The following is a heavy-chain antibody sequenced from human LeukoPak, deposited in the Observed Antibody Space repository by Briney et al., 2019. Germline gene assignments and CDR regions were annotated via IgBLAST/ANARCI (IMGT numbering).Heavy chain of an antibody. D-gene: IGHD1/OR15-1a*01. Sequence: GGSLRLSCSVSGLTFVNAWMTWVRQAPGKGLEWVGHIKSKSSGGTTDLAAPVKGRFTIFRDDSKNTVYLQMDSLKTEDTAMYYCTADPPGNSRGIDYWGQGTLVTVSS. V-gene: IGHV3-15*01. CDR1: GLTFVNAW. CDR2: IKSKSSGGTT. CDR3: TADPPGNSRGIDY. J-gene: IGHJ4*02.